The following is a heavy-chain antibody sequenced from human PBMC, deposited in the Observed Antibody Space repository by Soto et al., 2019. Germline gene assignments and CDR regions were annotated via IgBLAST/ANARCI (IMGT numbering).Heavy chain of an antibody. Sequence: QVQLVQSGAEVKKPGASVKVSCKASGYTFTSYDINWVRQATGQGLEWMGWMNPNSGNTGFAQKFQGRVNLTRNTSISTAYMELSSLRSEDTAVYYCARGRDYSDAFDIWGQGTMVTVSS. CDR2: MNPNSGNT. D-gene: IGHD2-15*01. V-gene: IGHV1-8*01. J-gene: IGHJ3*02. CDR3: ARGRDYSDAFDI. CDR1: GYTFTSYD.